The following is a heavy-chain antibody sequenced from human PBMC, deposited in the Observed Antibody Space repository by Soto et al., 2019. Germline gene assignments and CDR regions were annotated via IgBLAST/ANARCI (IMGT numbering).Heavy chain of an antibody. J-gene: IGHJ4*02. D-gene: IGHD3-10*01. V-gene: IGHV3-30*18. CDR2: ISNDGSNE. CDR3: AKGEVRGIIPSYFDY. Sequence: GGSLRLSCAGSGFTFRWFGMNWVRQAPGKGLEWVARISNDGSNEYYVDSVKGRFTISRDNSKNTLYLQMDSLRAEDTAVYYCAKGEVRGIIPSYFDYWGLGTLVTVS. CDR1: GFTFRWFG.